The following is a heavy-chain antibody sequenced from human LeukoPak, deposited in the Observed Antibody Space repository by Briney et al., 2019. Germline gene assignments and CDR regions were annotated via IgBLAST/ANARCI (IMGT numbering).Heavy chain of an antibody. CDR1: GFFFSDYY. CDR3: VRAYNSGYSDDFDY. CDR2: IDGSSSNM. V-gene: IGHV3-11*01. D-gene: IGHD3-22*01. Sequence: GGSLRLSCAASGFFFSDYYMSWMRQAPGKGREWVSYIDGSSSNMYYADSVKGRFTISRDNAKNSLYLQMNSLRGEATAVYYCVRAYNSGYSDDFDYCGQGQLVTVSS. J-gene: IGHJ4*02.